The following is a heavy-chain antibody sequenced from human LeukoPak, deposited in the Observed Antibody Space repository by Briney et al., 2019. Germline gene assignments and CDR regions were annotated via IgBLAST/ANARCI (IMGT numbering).Heavy chain of an antibody. Sequence: TGGSLTLSCAASGFTLSDHYMAWVRKAPGKGLEWISYCNCRGDAPQYGNSVKGRFTIYRDNAKNSLHLQINSLRVDDTAVYYCARGVPSMASLYFWGQGTLVTVSS. CDR1: GFTLSDHY. D-gene: IGHD2/OR15-2a*01. CDR2: CNCRGDAP. CDR3: ARGVPSMASLYF. J-gene: IGHJ4*02. V-gene: IGHV3-11*01.